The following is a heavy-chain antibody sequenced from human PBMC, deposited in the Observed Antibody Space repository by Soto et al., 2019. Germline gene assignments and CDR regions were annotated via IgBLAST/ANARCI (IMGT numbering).Heavy chain of an antibody. D-gene: IGHD3-22*01. CDR3: AKAPPTEHYYDSSGYYYTYFDY. CDR1: GFTFSSYA. CDR2: ISGSGGST. J-gene: IGHJ4*02. Sequence: GALRLSCAASGFTFSSYAMSWVRQAPGKGLEWVSAISGSGGSTYYADSVKGRFTISRDNSKNTLYLQMNSLRAEDTAVYYCAKAPPTEHYYDSSGYYYTYFDYWGQGTLVTVSS. V-gene: IGHV3-23*01.